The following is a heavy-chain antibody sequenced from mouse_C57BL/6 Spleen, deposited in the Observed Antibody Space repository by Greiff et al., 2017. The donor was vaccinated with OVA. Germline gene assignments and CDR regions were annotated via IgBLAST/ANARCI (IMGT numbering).Heavy chain of an antibody. J-gene: IGHJ4*01. D-gene: IGHD2-5*01. CDR3: ARKENSNYFYAMDY. CDR1: GYTFTSYW. V-gene: IGHV1-52*01. Sequence: VQLQQPGAELVRPGSSVKLSCKASGYTFTSYWMHWVKQRPIQGLEWIGNIDPSDSETHYNQKFKDKATLTVDKSSSTAYMQLSSLTSEDSAVYYCARKENSNYFYAMDYWGQGTSVTVSS. CDR2: IDPSDSET.